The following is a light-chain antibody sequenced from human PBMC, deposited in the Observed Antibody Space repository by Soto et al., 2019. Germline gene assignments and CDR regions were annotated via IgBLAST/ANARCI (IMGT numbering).Light chain of an antibody. CDR2: DAS. CDR1: QSVSGK. J-gene: IGKJ5*01. CDR3: QQYNNWPIT. V-gene: IGKV3-15*01. Sequence: EVLMTQSPATLSVSPGERAPLSCRATQSVSGKLAWYQQKPGQAPRLLIYDASTRATGIPARFSGCGSGTEFTLTISSLQSEELAAYYCQQYNNWPITFGQGTRLEIK.